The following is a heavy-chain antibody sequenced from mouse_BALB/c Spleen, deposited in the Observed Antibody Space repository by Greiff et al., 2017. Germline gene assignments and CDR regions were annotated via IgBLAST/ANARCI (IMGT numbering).Heavy chain of an antibody. CDR3: ARQFPLITTVVATDYFDY. CDR1: GFAFSSYD. CDR2: ISSGGGST. V-gene: IGHV5-12-1*01. Sequence: EVKVVESGGGLVQPGGSLKLSCAASGFAFSSYDMSWVRQTPEKRLEWVAYISSGGGSTYYPDTVKGRFTISRDNAKNTLYLQMSSLKSEDTAMYYCARQFPLITTVVATDYFDYWGQGTTLTVSS. J-gene: IGHJ2*01. D-gene: IGHD1-1*01.